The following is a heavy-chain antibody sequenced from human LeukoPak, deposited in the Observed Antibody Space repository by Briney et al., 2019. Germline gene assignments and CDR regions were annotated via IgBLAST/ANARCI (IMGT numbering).Heavy chain of an antibody. Sequence: GSLRLSCAASGFTFSAYSMNWVRHTPGSGLEWVANINGRGITIHYADSCRGRLTISRNNTKNSLNLQMNNLRAEDTGLYYCARDQPSVGWGFDSWGRGTLVIVSS. CDR3: ARDQPSVGWGFDS. CDR2: INGRGITI. J-gene: IGHJ4*02. D-gene: IGHD2-15*01. V-gene: IGHV3-48*04. CDR1: GFTFSAYS.